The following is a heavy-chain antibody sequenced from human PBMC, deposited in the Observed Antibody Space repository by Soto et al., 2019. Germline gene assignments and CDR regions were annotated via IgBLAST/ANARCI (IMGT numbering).Heavy chain of an antibody. Sequence: GVALRVLCAPSGFTVSYNYMTWVGQAPGKGLEWVSVIYSGGSTCYADSVKGRFTISRDNSKNTLYLQMNSLRAEDTAVYHGARDVGSSWHYFDCWGRGTLVTVSA. CDR2: IYSGGST. CDR1: GFTVSYNY. CDR3: ARDVGSSWHYFDC. V-gene: IGHV3-53*01. D-gene: IGHD6-13*01. J-gene: IGHJ4*02.